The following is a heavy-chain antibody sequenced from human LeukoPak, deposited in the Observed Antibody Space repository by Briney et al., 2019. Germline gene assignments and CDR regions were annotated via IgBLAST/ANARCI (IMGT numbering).Heavy chain of an antibody. CDR2: IYYSGST. CDR3: ARQGGSYYTPFDS. Sequence: SETLSLTCTVSGGSISSYYWSWIRQPPGKGLEWIAYIYYSGSTNYNPSLKSRVTISLDTSKNQFSLKLTSVTAADTAVYYCARQGGSYYTPFDSWGQGTLVTVSS. J-gene: IGHJ4*02. CDR1: GGSISSYY. D-gene: IGHD1-26*01. V-gene: IGHV4-59*08.